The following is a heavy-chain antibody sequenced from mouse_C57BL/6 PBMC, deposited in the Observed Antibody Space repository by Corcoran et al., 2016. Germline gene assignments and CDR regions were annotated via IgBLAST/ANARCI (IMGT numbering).Heavy chain of an antibody. D-gene: IGHD4-1*01. Sequence: QIQLVQSGPELKKPGETVKISCKASGYTFTTYGMSWVKQAPGKGLKWMGWINTYSGVPTYADDFKGRFAFSLETSASTAYLQINNLKNEDTATYFCERNWGLYAMDYWGQGTSVTVSS. CDR1: GYTFTTYG. CDR3: ERNWGLYAMDY. CDR2: INTYSGVP. J-gene: IGHJ4*01. V-gene: IGHV9-3*01.